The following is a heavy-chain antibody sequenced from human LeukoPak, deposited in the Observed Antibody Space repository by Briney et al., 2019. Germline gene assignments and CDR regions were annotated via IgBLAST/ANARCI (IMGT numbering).Heavy chain of an antibody. CDR2: ISHSGST. Sequence: GSLRLSCAASGFTFSSYSMNWVRQAPGKGLEWVGEISHSGSTNYNPSLKSRVTISVDTSKNQFSLKLSSVTAADTAVYYCARDARYSSSWYFDYWGPGTLVTVSS. D-gene: IGHD6-13*01. CDR3: ARDARYSSSWYFDY. J-gene: IGHJ4*02. V-gene: IGHV4-34*01. CDR1: GFTFSSYS.